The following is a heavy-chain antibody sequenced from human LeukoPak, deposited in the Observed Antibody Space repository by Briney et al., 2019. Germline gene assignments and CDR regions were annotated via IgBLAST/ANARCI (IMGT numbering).Heavy chain of an antibody. V-gene: IGHV1-2*02. J-gene: IGHJ4*02. CDR3: ARSDYCSSTSCYPYYFDY. Sequence: ASVKVSCKASGYTFTGYYMHWVRQAPGQGLEWMGWINPNSGGTNYAQKFQGRVTMTRDTSISTAYMELSRLRSDDTAVYYCARSDYCSSTSCYPYYFDYWGQGTLVTVSS. CDR1: GYTFTGYY. D-gene: IGHD2-2*01. CDR2: INPNSGGT.